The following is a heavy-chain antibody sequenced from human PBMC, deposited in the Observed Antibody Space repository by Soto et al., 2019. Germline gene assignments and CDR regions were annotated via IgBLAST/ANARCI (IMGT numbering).Heavy chain of an antibody. J-gene: IGHJ3*01. CDR2: IDYSGNT. Sequence: SETLSLTFTVSGGSVSSGSYFWPWIRQAPGKGLEWIGSIDYSGNTDYNPSLKSAVIISVDTSKNQFSLRLTSVTAADTAGYYCAREPSPASRGIGAFDVWGQGTMVTVSS. CDR1: GGSVSSGSYF. CDR3: AREPSPASRGIGAFDV. D-gene: IGHD1-1*01. V-gene: IGHV4-61*01.